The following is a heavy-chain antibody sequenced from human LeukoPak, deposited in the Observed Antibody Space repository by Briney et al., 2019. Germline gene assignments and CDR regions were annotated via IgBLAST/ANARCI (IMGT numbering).Heavy chain of an antibody. CDR2: ITGSGGST. D-gene: IGHD6-13*01. Sequence: GGSLRLSCAASGFTFSSYAMGWVRQAPGKGLEWVSAITGSGGSTYYADSVKGRFTISRDNSKNTLYLQMNSLRAEDTAVYYCAKVPTAVGIIDFDYWGQGTLVTVSS. CDR1: GFTFSSYA. V-gene: IGHV3-23*01. J-gene: IGHJ4*02. CDR3: AKVPTAVGIIDFDY.